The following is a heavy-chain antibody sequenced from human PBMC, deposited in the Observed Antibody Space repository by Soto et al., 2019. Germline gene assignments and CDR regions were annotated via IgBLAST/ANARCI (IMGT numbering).Heavy chain of an antibody. V-gene: IGHV3-74*01. CDR3: ARDPGGYSIGLFDY. J-gene: IGHJ4*02. Sequence: EVQLVESGGGLVQPGGSLRLSCAASGFTFSSYWMHWVRQAPGKGLVWVSSINSDGSSTSYADSVKGRFTISRDNAKNTLYLQMNSLRAEDTAVYYCARDPGGYSIGLFDYWGQGTLVTVSS. D-gene: IGHD5-18*01. CDR1: GFTFSSYW. CDR2: INSDGSST.